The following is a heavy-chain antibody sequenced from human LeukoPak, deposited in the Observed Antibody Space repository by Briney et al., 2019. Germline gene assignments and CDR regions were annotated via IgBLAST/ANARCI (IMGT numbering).Heavy chain of an antibody. V-gene: IGHV3-23*01. J-gene: IGHJ4*02. Sequence: GGSLRLSCAASGFTFSNYAMSWVRQAPGKGLEWVSVISGSGGSTYYADSVKGRFTISRDNSKNTLYLQMNSLRAEDTAVYYCAKLRYYGSGSYSFDYWGQGTLVTVSS. CDR3: AKLRYYGSGSYSFDY. CDR2: ISGSGGST. CDR1: GFTFSNYA. D-gene: IGHD3-10*01.